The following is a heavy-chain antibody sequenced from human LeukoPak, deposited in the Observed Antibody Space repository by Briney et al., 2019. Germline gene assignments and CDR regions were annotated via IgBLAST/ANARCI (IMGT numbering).Heavy chain of an antibody. V-gene: IGHV3-30*03. CDR3: ARGYNSRAATTDCCPLDY. Sequence: GGSLRLSCEASKFTFSSYAMHWVRQAPGKGLEWVAVISYDGRNKYYADSVKGRFTISRDNSRNTLYLQMNSLRAEDTAVYFCARGYNSRAATTDCCPLDYWGQGTLVTVSS. CDR2: ISYDGRNK. D-gene: IGHD1-26*01. J-gene: IGHJ4*02. CDR1: KFTFSSYA.